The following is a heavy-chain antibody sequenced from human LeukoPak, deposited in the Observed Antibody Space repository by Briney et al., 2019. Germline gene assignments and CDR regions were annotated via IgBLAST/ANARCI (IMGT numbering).Heavy chain of an antibody. D-gene: IGHD3-22*01. CDR1: GGSISSSSYY. Sequence: PSETLSLTCTVSGGSISSSSYYWGWLRQPPGTGLEWIGSIYYSGSTYYNPSLKSRVTISVDTSKNQFSLKLSSVTAADTAVYYCARQAITMIVGGVFDYWGQGTLVTVSS. CDR2: IYYSGST. CDR3: ARQAITMIVGGVFDY. J-gene: IGHJ4*02. V-gene: IGHV4-39*01.